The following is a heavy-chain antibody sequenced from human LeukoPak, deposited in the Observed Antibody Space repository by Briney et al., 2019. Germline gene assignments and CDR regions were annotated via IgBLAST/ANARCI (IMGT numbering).Heavy chain of an antibody. CDR1: GDSISSYY. Sequence: SETLSLTCTVSGDSISSYYWSWIRQPPGKGLEGIGYIYNSGSTNYNPSLKSRVTISVDTSKNQFSLKLSSVTAADTAVYYCARQGPTGFSDYWGQGTLVTVSS. J-gene: IGHJ4*02. CDR3: ARQGPTGFSDY. CDR2: IYNSGST. D-gene: IGHD3-9*01. V-gene: IGHV4-59*08.